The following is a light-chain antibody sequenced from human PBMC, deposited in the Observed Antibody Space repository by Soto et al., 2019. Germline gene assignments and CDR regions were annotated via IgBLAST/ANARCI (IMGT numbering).Light chain of an antibody. Sequence: EIVLTQSPGTPSLSPGDRATLSCRASQSLRDNYLAWYQQKPGQTPSLLIYSATSRATGIPDRFSGSGSGTDFTLTISRLETEDFAVYYCQQFNSSPLTFGGGTKVDVK. CDR2: SAT. CDR3: QQFNSSPLT. J-gene: IGKJ4*01. V-gene: IGKV3-20*01. CDR1: QSLRDNY.